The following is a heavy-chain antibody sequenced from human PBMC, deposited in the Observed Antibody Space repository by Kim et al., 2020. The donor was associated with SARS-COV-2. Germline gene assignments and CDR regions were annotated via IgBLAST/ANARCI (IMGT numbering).Heavy chain of an antibody. J-gene: IGHJ3*02. CDR1: GGSISSSSYY. CDR2: IYYSGST. V-gene: IGHV4-39*01. Sequence: SETLSLTCTVSGGSISSSSYYWGWIRQPPGKGLEWIGSIYYSGSTYYNPSLKSRVTISVDTSKNQFSLKLSSVTAADTAVYYCARGGGIDAFDIWGQGTMVTVSS. CDR3: ARGGGIDAFDI. D-gene: IGHD3-16*01.